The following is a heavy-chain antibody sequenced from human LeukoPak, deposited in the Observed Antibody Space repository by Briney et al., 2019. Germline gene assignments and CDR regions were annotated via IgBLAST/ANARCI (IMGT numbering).Heavy chain of an antibody. CDR3: AILLGYCSSTSCTFDI. CDR2: INPNSGGT. CDR1: GYTFTGYY. J-gene: IGHJ3*02. V-gene: IGHV1-2*02. D-gene: IGHD2-2*01. Sequence: ASVKVSCKASGYTFTGYYMHWVRLAPGQGLEWMGWINPNSGGTNYAQKFQGRVTMTRDTSISTAYMELSRLRSDDTAVYYCAILLGYCSSTSCTFDIWGQGTMATVSS.